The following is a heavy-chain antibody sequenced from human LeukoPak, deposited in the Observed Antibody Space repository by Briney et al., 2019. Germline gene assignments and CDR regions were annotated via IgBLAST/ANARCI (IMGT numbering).Heavy chain of an antibody. CDR1: GGSISSSSYY. CDR3: ARHSTLAAAFGFDP. J-gene: IGHJ5*02. V-gene: IGHV4-39*01. D-gene: IGHD6-13*01. Sequence: PSETLSLTCTASGGSISSSSYYWGWIRQPPGKGLEWIGSIYYSGSTYYNPSLKSRVTISVDTSKNQFSLKLSSVTAADTAVYYCARHSTLAAAFGFDPWGQGTLVTVSS. CDR2: IYYSGST.